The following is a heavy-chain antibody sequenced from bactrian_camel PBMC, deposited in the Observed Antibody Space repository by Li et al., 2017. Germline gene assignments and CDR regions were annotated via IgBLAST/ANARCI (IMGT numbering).Heavy chain of an antibody. J-gene: IGHJ4*01. CDR1: GYTNTRYC. CDR3: ATEEGQGGRCAGGHPIHSWTN. V-gene: IGHV3S26*01. CDR2: IDSDGNA. Sequence: VQLVESGGGSVQSGGSLRLSCTGSGYTNTRYCIGRFRQVPGKEREGVAAIDSDGNASYADSVKGRFTIAQDNAKKTLYLQMNSLKPEDTAKYHCATEEGQGGRCAGGHPIHSWTNWGLGTQVTVS. D-gene: IGHD2*01.